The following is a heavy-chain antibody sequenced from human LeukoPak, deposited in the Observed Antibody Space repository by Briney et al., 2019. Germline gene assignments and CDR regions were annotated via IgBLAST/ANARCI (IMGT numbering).Heavy chain of an antibody. CDR1: GFTFSDYY. CDR3: ARDRTMGGWYRGGDAFDI. V-gene: IGHV3-11*06. J-gene: IGHJ3*02. CDR2: ISSSSSYI. Sequence: PGGSLRLSCAASGFTFSDYYMSWIRQAPGKGLEWVSSISSSSSYIYYADSVKGRFTISRDNAKNSLYLQMNSLRAEDTAVYYCARDRTMGGWYRGGDAFDIWGQGTMVTVSS. D-gene: IGHD6-19*01.